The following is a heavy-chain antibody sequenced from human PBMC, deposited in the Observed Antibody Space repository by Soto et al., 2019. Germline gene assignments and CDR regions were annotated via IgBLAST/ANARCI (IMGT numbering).Heavy chain of an antibody. CDR2: IIPILGIA. J-gene: IGHJ3*02. V-gene: IGHV1-69*02. CDR1: GGTFSSYT. Sequence: SVKVSCKASGGTFSSYTISWVRQAPGQGLEWMGRIIPILGIANYAQKFQGRVTITADKSTSTAYMELSSLRSEDTAVYYCARALANNDAFDIWGQGTMVTVSS. CDR3: ARALANNDAFDI.